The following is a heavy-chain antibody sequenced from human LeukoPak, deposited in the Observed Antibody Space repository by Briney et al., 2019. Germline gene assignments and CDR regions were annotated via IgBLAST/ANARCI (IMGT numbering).Heavy chain of an antibody. CDR1: GGSISSHY. Sequence: PSETLSLTCTVSGGSISSHYWSWVRQPSGKGLEWIGYIYYSGTTHYNPSLKSRVTISLDTSKTQFSLRLNSVTAADTAVYYCARSDYGGNFDYWGQGALVTVSS. J-gene: IGHJ4*02. V-gene: IGHV4-59*11. D-gene: IGHD4-23*01. CDR2: IYYSGTT. CDR3: ARSDYGGNFDY.